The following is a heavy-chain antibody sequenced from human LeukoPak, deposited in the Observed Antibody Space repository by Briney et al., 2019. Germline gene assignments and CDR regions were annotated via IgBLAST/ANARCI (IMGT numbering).Heavy chain of an antibody. CDR3: ARGGYLRYFDWLSPRYMDV. J-gene: IGHJ6*03. Sequence: SETLSLTCAVYGGSFSGYYWSWIRQPPGKGLEWIGEINHSGSTNYNPSLKSRVTILVDTSKNQFSLKLSSVTAADTAVYYCARGGYLRYFDWLSPRYMDVWGKGTTVTVSS. CDR2: INHSGST. CDR1: GGSFSGYY. D-gene: IGHD3-9*01. V-gene: IGHV4-34*01.